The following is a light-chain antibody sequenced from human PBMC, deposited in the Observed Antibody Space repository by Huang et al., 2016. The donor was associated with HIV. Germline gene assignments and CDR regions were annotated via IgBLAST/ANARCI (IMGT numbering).Light chain of an antibody. CDR1: QSVSSY. Sequence: EIVLTQSPATLSLSPGERATLSCRASQSVSSYFAGYQQKPGQAPRRLIYDASNRATGIPARFSGSGPGTDFTLTISSLEPEDFAVYYCQQRSNWPFTFGQGTRLEIK. J-gene: IGKJ5*01. V-gene: IGKV3D-11*02. CDR2: DAS. CDR3: QQRSNWPFT.